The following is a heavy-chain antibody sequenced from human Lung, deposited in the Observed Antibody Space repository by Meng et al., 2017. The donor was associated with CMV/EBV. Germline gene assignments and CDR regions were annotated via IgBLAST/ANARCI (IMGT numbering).Heavy chain of an antibody. Sequence: ASXXVSXKASGYTFTSYDINWVRQATGQGLEWMGWMNPNSGNTGYAQKFQGRVTMTRNTSISTAYMELSSLRSEDTAVYYCARCYDFWSGYYSQDHYYYYGMDVWGQGNXVNGAS. V-gene: IGHV1-8*01. CDR1: GYTFTSYD. D-gene: IGHD3-3*01. J-gene: IGHJ6*02. CDR3: ARCYDFWSGYYSQDHYYYYGMDV. CDR2: MNPNSGNT.